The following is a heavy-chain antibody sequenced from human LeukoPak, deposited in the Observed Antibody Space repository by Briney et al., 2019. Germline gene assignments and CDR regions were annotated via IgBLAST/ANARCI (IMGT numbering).Heavy chain of an antibody. J-gene: IGHJ6*02. CDR3: ASTVTAQQDYYGMDV. CDR2: IYYSGST. V-gene: IGHV4-30-4*01. D-gene: IGHD4-17*01. CDR1: GGSISSGDYY. Sequence: SQTLSLTCTVSGGSISSGDYYWSWIRQPPGKGLGWIGYIYYSGSTYYNPSLKSRVTISVDTSKNQFSLKLSSVTAADTAVYYCASTVTAQQDYYGMDVWGQGTTVTVSS.